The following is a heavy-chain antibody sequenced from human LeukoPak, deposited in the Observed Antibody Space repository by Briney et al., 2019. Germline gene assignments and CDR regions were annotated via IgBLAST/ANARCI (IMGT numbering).Heavy chain of an antibody. D-gene: IGHD6-13*01. J-gene: IGHJ2*01. V-gene: IGHV1-69*13. CDR3: ARAPRIVGYTSRELGHWYFDL. CDR2: IIPIFGTA. Sequence: ASVKVSCKASGGTFSSYAIGWVRQAPGQGLEWMGGIIPIFGTANYAQKFQGRVTITADESTSTAYMELSSLRSEDTAVYYCARAPRIVGYTSRELGHWYFDLWGRGTLVTVSS. CDR1: GGTFSSYA.